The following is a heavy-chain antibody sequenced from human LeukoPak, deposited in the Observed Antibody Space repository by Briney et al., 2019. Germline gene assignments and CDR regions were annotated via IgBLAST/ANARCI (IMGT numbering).Heavy chain of an antibody. CDR2: LSGNGGET. D-gene: IGHD3-3*01. Sequence: GGSLRLSCAASGFTFSSYDMSGVRQAPGKGREWVTALSGNGGETYHADPVKGRFTSYRDNSKNTLYLQMNSLRAEDTAVYYCAKGAYYGDWGQGTLVTVSS. CDR1: GFTFSSYD. CDR3: AKGAYYGD. V-gene: IGHV3-23*01. J-gene: IGHJ4*02.